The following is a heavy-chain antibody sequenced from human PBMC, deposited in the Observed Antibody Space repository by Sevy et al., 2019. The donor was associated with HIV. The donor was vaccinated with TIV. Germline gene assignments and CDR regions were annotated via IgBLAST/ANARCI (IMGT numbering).Heavy chain of an antibody. CDR3: ARIPDISGWPFDI. CDR1: GGSVNNYY. V-gene: IGHV4-59*02. Sequence: SETLSLTCTVSGGSVNNYYWTWIRQSPGKGLEWIAYIHDNGRTKYNPSLKSRGSISVDMSKNQFSLKLTSVTAADTAVYYCARIPDISGWPFDIWGQGALVTVSS. CDR2: IHDNGRT. D-gene: IGHD6-19*01. J-gene: IGHJ4*02.